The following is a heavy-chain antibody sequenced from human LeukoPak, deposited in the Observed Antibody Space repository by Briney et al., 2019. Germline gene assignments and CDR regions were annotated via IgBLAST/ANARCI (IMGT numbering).Heavy chain of an antibody. J-gene: IGHJ4*02. CDR2: FDPEDGET. V-gene: IGHV1-24*01. Sequence: ASVKVSCKVSGYTLTELSMHWVRQAPGKGLEWMGGFDPEDGETIYAQKFQGRVTMTEDTSTDTAYMELSSLRSEDMAVYYCATGPLGPGSFFDYWGQGTLVTVSS. D-gene: IGHD1-26*01. CDR1: GYTLTELS. CDR3: ATGPLGPGSFFDY.